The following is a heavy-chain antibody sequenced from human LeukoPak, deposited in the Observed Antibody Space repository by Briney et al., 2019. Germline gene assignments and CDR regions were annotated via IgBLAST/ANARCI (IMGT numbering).Heavy chain of an antibody. CDR1: GYRFTSYW. Sequence: GESLKISCKGSGYRFTSYWIGWVRQMPGKGLEWMGIIYPGDSDTRYSPSFQGQVTISADKSISTAYLQWSSLKASDTAMYYCARHHYYDSSGYPGANYYYYMDVWGKGTTVTVSS. J-gene: IGHJ6*03. CDR3: ARHHYYDSSGYPGANYYYYMDV. D-gene: IGHD3-22*01. V-gene: IGHV5-51*01. CDR2: IYPGDSDT.